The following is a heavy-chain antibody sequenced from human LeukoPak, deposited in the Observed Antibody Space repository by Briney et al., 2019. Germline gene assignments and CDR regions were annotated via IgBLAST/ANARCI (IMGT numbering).Heavy chain of an antibody. D-gene: IGHD2-15*01. V-gene: IGHV4-39*01. CDR3: ARLVVADFDY. J-gene: IGHJ4*02. Sequence: SETLSLTCTISGGSISSTSYYWGWVRPPPGKGLEWIGSIYSSGSAYYNASLKSRVTISVDTSKHQFSLKLSSVTAADTAVYHCARLVVADFDYWGQGTLVTVSS. CDR1: GGSISSTSYY. CDR2: IYSSGSA.